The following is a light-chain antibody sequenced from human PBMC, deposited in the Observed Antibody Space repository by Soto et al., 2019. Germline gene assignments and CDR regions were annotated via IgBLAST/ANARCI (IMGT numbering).Light chain of an antibody. CDR1: NSNIGSNT. J-gene: IGLJ2*01. CDR2: SNN. Sequence: QSVLTQPPSASGTPGQRVTISCSGSNSNIGSNTVNWYQQLPGTAPKLLIYSNNQRPSGVPDRFSGSKSGTSASLAISGLQSEDEEDYYCAAWDDSLNGVLFGGGTKLTVL. V-gene: IGLV1-44*01. CDR3: AAWDDSLNGVL.